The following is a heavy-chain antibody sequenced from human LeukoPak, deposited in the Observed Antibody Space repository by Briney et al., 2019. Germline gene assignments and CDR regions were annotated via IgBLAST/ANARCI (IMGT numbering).Heavy chain of an antibody. V-gene: IGHV3-23*01. Sequence: GGSLRLSCAASGFTFSSYAMSWVRQAPGKGLEGVSSISDTGDSTFYADSVKGRFTVSRDNSKHTLYLQMNSLRAEDTALYYCAKDATLSTDYWGQGTLVTVSS. J-gene: IGHJ4*02. CDR3: AKDATLSTDY. CDR1: GFTFSSYA. D-gene: IGHD2-15*01. CDR2: ISDTGDST.